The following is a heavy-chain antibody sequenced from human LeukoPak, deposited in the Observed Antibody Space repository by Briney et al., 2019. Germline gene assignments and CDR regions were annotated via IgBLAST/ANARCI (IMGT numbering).Heavy chain of an antibody. Sequence: GGSLRLSCAASGFTFSSFGLSWVRQAPGKGLEWVSAISGSGGSTYYADSVKGRFTISRDNSKNTLYLQMNSLRAEDTALYYCAGGPGVYYYGMDVWGQGTSVTVSS. CDR1: GFTFSSFG. CDR3: AGGPGVYYYGMDV. V-gene: IGHV3-23*01. CDR2: ISGSGGST. J-gene: IGHJ6*02.